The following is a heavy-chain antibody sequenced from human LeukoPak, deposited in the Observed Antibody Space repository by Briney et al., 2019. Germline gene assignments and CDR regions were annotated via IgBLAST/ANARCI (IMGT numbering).Heavy chain of an antibody. CDR1: GGSISSGDYY. CDR3: ARSSSSWYPED. J-gene: IGHJ4*02. Sequence: SETPSLTCTVSGGSISSGDYYWSWIRQPPGKGLEWIGYIYYSGSTYYNPSLKSRVTISVDTSKNQFSLKLSSVTAADTAVYYCARSSSSWYPEDWGQGTLVTVSS. CDR2: IYYSGST. V-gene: IGHV4-30-4*01. D-gene: IGHD6-13*01.